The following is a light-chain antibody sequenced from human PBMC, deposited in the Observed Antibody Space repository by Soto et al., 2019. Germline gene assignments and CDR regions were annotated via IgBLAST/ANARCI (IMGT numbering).Light chain of an antibody. CDR2: EVN. CDR1: SSDVGGYNY. Sequence: QSVLTQPPSASGSPGQSVAISCTGTSSDVGGYNYVSWYQQHPGKAPKLMIYEVNKRPSGVPDRFSGSKSGNTVSLTVSGLQAEDEADYYCSSYAGSSNVFGTGTKLTDL. CDR3: SSYAGSSNV. J-gene: IGLJ1*01. V-gene: IGLV2-8*01.